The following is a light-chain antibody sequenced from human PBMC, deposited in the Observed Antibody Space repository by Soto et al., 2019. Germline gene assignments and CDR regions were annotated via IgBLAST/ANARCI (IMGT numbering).Light chain of an antibody. J-gene: IGLJ1*01. V-gene: IGLV2-14*01. Sequence: LTQPASVSGSPGQSITISCTGTSSDVGGYNYVSWYQQHPGKAPKLMIYDVSNRPSGVSNRFSGSKSGNTASLTISGLQAEDEADYYCSSYTSSSTYVFGTGTKATVL. CDR3: SSYTSSSTYV. CDR1: SSDVGGYNY. CDR2: DVS.